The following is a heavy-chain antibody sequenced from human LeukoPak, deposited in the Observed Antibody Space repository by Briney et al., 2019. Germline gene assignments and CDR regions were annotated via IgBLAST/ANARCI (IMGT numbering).Heavy chain of an antibody. J-gene: IGHJ3*02. D-gene: IGHD3-10*01. V-gene: IGHV4-59*08. CDR2: IYYSRST. Sequence: SETLSLTCTVSGGSITTYYWSWIRQPPGKGLEWIGYIYYSRSTMYNPSLKSRVTISIDTSKNQLSLKVNSVTAADTAVYYCARRKIGYYYGSGSYSHAFDIWGQGTMVTVSS. CDR1: GGSITTYY. CDR3: ARRKIGYYYGSGSYSHAFDI.